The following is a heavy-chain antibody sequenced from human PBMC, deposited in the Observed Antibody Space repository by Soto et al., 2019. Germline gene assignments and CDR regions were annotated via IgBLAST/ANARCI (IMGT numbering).Heavy chain of an antibody. D-gene: IGHD2-2*01. CDR3: TRIYCTTTSCFINGMDV. CDR1: GGSTNSRSDY. Sequence: PSETLSLTCTVSGGSTNSRSDYWGWIRQPPGKELEWIGTISHSGDTYYNPSLKSRVTISIDTAKNHLSLILSSVTAADTATYYCTRIYCTTTSCFINGMDVWGQGTTVTVSS. CDR2: ISHSGDT. J-gene: IGHJ6*02. V-gene: IGHV4-39*02.